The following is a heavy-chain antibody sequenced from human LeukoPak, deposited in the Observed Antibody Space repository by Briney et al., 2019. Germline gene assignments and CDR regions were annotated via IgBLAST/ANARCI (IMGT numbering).Heavy chain of an antibody. Sequence: GGSLRLSCAASGFTFTNYGMHWVRQAPGKGLEWVAVISYDGDNKYYADSVKGRFTISRDNSKNTLFLQMSSLRVEDTAIYYCAKDRGGLSSGWLAWGQGTLVTVSS. CDR2: ISYDGDNK. CDR3: AKDRGGLSSGWLA. J-gene: IGHJ5*02. D-gene: IGHD6-19*01. CDR1: GFTFTNYG. V-gene: IGHV3-30*18.